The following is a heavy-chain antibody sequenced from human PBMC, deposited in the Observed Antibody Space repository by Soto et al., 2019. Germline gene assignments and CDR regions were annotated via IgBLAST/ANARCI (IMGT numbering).Heavy chain of an antibody. J-gene: IGHJ3*02. D-gene: IGHD3-22*01. CDR3: ARHLDSSGAYDI. Sequence: GGSLKISCKGSGYSFTTYWIAWVRQMPGKGLEWVGIMYPGDSDTRKSPSFQGQVTFSADKSISTAYLQWSSLKASDTAMYYCARHLDSSGAYDIWGQGTMVTVS. V-gene: IGHV5-51*01. CDR2: MYPGDSDT. CDR1: GYSFTTYW.